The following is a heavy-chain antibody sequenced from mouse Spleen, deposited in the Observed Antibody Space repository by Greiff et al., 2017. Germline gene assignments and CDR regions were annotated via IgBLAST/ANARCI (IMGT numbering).Heavy chain of an antibody. CDR1: GYTFTSYW. J-gene: IGHJ3*01. Sequence: QVQLQQPGAELVKPGASVKLSCKASGYTFTSYWMQWVKQRPGQGLEWIGEIDPSDSYTNYNQKFKGKATLTVDTSSSTAYMQLSSLTSEDSAVYYCARERPRNWDEEGFAYWGQGTLVTVSA. CDR2: IDPSDSYT. CDR3: ARERPRNWDEEGFAY. V-gene: IGHV1-50*01. D-gene: IGHD4-1*01.